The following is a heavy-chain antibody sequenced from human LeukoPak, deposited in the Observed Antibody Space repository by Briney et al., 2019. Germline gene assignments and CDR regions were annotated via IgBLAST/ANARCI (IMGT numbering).Heavy chain of an antibody. CDR3: ARGGPAPHRITLIVVASSTDAFDI. V-gene: IGHV1-18*01. CDR1: GYTFTSYG. CDR2: ISAYNGDT. Sequence: AASVKVSCKASGYTFTSYGISWVRQAPGQGVEWMGWISAYNGDTNYAQKLQGRVTMTTDTSTSTAYMELRSLRSDDTAVYYCARGGPAPHRITLIVVASSTDAFDIWGQGTMVTVSS. D-gene: IGHD3-22*01. J-gene: IGHJ3*02.